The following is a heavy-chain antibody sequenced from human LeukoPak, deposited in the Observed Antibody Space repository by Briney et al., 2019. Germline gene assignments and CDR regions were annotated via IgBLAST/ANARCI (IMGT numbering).Heavy chain of an antibody. CDR1: GFTFTRFG. V-gene: IGHV3-30*18. Sequence: GGSLRLSCAASGFTFTRFGMHWVRQAPGKGLEWVTFISYDGSNNYYADSVKGRFTISRDNSKSTLYLQMNSLRAEDTSVYYCAKDLSIHYDSRGFDPWGQGTLVTVSS. D-gene: IGHD3-22*01. CDR3: AKDLSIHYDSRGFDP. CDR2: ISYDGSNN. J-gene: IGHJ5*02.